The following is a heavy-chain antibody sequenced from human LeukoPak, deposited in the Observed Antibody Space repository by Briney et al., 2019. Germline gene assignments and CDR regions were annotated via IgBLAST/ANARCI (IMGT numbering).Heavy chain of an antibody. CDR3: ARDVGEYCSSVSCYASDY. J-gene: IGHJ4*02. CDR1: RYTFTGYY. CDR2: INPNSGGT. D-gene: IGHD2-2*01. Sequence: ASVKVSCTASRYTFTGYYMHWVRQSPGQGLEWMGWINPNSGGTNYAQKFQGRVTMTRDTTINTFYMELSRLRSDDTAVYYCARDVGEYCSSVSCYASDYWGQGTLVTVSS. V-gene: IGHV1-2*02.